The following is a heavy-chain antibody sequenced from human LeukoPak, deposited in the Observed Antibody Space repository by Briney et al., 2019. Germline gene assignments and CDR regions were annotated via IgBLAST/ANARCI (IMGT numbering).Heavy chain of an antibody. J-gene: IGHJ4*02. V-gene: IGHV1-69*06. Sequence: GASVKVSCKASGGTFSSYAISWVRQAPGQGLEWMGGIIPIFGTANYAQKFRGRVTITADKSTSTAYMELNSLRSEDTAVYYCAREGYSYGTPIDYWGQGTLVTVSS. CDR3: AREGYSYGTPIDY. CDR2: IIPIFGTA. D-gene: IGHD5-18*01. CDR1: GGTFSSYA.